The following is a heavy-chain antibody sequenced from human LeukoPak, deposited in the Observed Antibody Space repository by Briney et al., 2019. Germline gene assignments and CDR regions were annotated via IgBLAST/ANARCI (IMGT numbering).Heavy chain of an antibody. CDR2: ISSGGGTT. D-gene: IGHD2-15*01. J-gene: IGHJ4*02. V-gene: IGHV3-23*01. CDR1: GFTFSSYA. Sequence: PGGSLRLSCAASGFTFSSYAMDWVRQAPGKGLEWVSAISSGGGTTYYADSVKGRFTVSRDNSKNTLYLQMNSLRAEDTATYYCTKNVPGRAIDYWGQGTLVTVSS. CDR3: TKNVPGRAIDY.